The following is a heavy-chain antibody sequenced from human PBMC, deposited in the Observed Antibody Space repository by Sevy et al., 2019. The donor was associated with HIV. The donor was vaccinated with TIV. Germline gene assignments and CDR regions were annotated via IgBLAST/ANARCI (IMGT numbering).Heavy chain of an antibody. CDR2: ISSSSSYI. CDR1: GFTFSSYS. Sequence: GESLKISCAASGFTFSSYSMNWVRQAPGKGLEWVSSISSSSSYIYYADSVKGRFTISRDNAKNSLYLQMNSLRAEDTAVYYCARNSDTYYFDYWGQGTLVTVSS. D-gene: IGHD5-18*01. CDR3: ARNSDTYYFDY. J-gene: IGHJ4*02. V-gene: IGHV3-21*01.